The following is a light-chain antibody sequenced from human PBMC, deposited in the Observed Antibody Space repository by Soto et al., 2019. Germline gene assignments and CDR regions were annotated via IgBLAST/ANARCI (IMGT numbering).Light chain of an antibody. V-gene: IGLV2-14*01. CDR1: SSDVGGYNY. Sequence: QSVLTQPASVSGSPGQSITISCTGTSSDVGGYNYVSWYQQHPGKAPKLMIYEVSNRPSGVSNRFSGSKSGNTASLTVSGLQAEDEADYYCSSYAGINNYVFGTGTKV. J-gene: IGLJ1*01. CDR2: EVS. CDR3: SSYAGINNYV.